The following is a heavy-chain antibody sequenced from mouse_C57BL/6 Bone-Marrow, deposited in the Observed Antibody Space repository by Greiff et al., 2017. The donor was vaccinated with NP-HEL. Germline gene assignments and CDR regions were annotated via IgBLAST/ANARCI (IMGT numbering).Heavy chain of an antibody. V-gene: IGHV1-55*01. Sequence: QVQLQQPGAELVKPGASVKMSCKASGYTFTSYWITWVKQRPGQGLEWSGGIYPGSGSTNYNEKCKSKAPLTVDTSSSTAYMQLSSLTSDDSAVYYGATGGHHYYGCRYSYFDFWGPGTTVTVSS. CDR1: GYTFTSYW. D-gene: IGHD1-1*01. CDR3: ATGGHHYYGCRYSYFDF. CDR2: IYPGSGST. J-gene: IGHJ1*01.